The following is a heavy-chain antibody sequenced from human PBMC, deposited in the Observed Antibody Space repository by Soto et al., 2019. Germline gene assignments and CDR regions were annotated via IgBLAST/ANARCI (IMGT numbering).Heavy chain of an antibody. CDR3: ARQHYYDSSGYYTWN. CDR1: GGSIRSNIYY. Sequence: PSETLSLTCSVSGGSIRSNIYYWGWICQPPGKGLEWIATVHYSGSTYYTPSLKNRVTISADTSKNQFSLRLNSVTAADTAVYYCARQHYYDSSGYYTWNWGQGTLVTVSS. V-gene: IGHV4-39*01. D-gene: IGHD3-22*01. CDR2: VHYSGST. J-gene: IGHJ4*02.